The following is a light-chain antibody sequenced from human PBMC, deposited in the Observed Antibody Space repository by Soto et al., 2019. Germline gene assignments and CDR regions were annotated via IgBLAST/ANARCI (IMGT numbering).Light chain of an antibody. Sequence: EIVLTQSPGTLSLSPGESATLSCRASQGIGRYLAWFQQKPGQPPRLLIYDPSTRATGIPGRFSGSGSGTDFTLTISSLEPEDFAVYYCHQRSNWPLTFGPGTKVEI. CDR2: DPS. V-gene: IGKV3-11*01. CDR3: HQRSNWPLT. CDR1: QGIGRY. J-gene: IGKJ3*01.